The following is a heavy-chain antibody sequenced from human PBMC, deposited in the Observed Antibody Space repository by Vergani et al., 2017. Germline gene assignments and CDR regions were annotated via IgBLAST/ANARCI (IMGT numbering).Heavy chain of an antibody. J-gene: IGHJ4*02. CDR3: ARQGSNWYWGYDY. CDR2: IYYSGRT. CDR1: GGSISGYY. D-gene: IGHD6-13*01. Sequence: QVQLQESGPGLVKPSETLSLTCTVSGGSISGYYWTWIRQPPGKGLECIGYIYYSGRTNYNPSLKSQVTISVDTSKNQFSLQLRSVTAADTAVYYCARQGSNWYWGYDYWGQGTLVTVSS. V-gene: IGHV4-59*08.